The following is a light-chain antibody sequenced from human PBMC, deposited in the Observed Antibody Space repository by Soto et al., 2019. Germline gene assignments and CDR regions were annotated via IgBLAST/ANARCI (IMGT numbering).Light chain of an antibody. J-gene: IGKJ1*01. CDR1: QSISRH. CDR3: QHYNSYSEA. CDR2: GSS. Sequence: DIHVTQSPSSLSPSVGDRVTLTCRASQSISRHLNWYQQKPGRAPRLLIYGSSNLQGGVPSRFSGSGSGTDFTLTISSLQPDDFATYYCQHYNSYSEAFGQGTKVDIK. V-gene: IGKV1-39*01.